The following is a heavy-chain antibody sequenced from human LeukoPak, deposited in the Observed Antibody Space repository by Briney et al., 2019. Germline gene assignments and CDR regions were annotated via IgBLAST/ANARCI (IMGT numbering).Heavy chain of an antibody. CDR3: ARSGYDFWSGYYTRDNWFDP. V-gene: IGHV4-59*08. Sequence: SETLSLTCTVPGGSISSYYWSWIRQPPGKGLEWIGYIYYSGSTNYNPSLKSRVTISVDTSKNQFSLKLSSVTAADTAVYYCARSGYDFWSGYYTRDNWFDPWGQGTLVTVSS. CDR2: IYYSGST. J-gene: IGHJ5*02. D-gene: IGHD3-3*01. CDR1: GGSISSYY.